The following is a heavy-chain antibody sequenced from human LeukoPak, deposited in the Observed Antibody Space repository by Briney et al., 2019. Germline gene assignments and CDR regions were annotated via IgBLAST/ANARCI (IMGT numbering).Heavy chain of an antibody. J-gene: IGHJ4*02. D-gene: IGHD3-10*01. CDR1: GYTFTGYY. CDR3: ARKLLKSSLQYYYGSGSSGY. CDR2: INPNSGGT. Sequence: ASVKVSCKASGYTFTGYYMHWVRQAPGQGLEWMGWINPNSGGTNYAQKFQGRVTMTRDTSISTAYMELSRLRSDDTAVYYCARKLLKSSLQYYYGSGSSGYWGQGTLVTVSS. V-gene: IGHV1-2*02.